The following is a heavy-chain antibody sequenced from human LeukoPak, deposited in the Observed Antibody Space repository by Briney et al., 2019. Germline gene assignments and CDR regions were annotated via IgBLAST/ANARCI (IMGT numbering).Heavy chain of an antibody. CDR1: DYSISSGYY. D-gene: IGHD3-10*01. J-gene: IGHJ4*02. CDR2: IYHSGST. Sequence: SETMSLTCAVSDYSISSGYYWGWIRQPPGKGLEWIASIYHSGSTYYNPSLKSRVTISADTSKNEFSLKVTSVTAADTAVYYCARTKGTLVRGSFDYWGQGILVTVSS. CDR3: ARTKGTLVRGSFDY. V-gene: IGHV4-38-2*01.